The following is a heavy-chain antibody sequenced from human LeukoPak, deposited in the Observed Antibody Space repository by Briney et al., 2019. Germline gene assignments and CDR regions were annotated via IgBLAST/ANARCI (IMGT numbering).Heavy chain of an antibody. CDR3: ARGRGTIYMFDY. V-gene: IGHV3-33*01. CDR2: IWHDGTNK. D-gene: IGHD2/OR15-2a*01. Sequence: PGGSLRLSCAASGFTFSTYVMHRVRQAPGKGLDWVAIIWHDGTNKYYADSVKGRFTISRDNSKNTLYLQMNSLRAEDTAVYYCARGRGTIYMFDYWGQGTLVTVSS. CDR1: GFTFSTYV. J-gene: IGHJ4*02.